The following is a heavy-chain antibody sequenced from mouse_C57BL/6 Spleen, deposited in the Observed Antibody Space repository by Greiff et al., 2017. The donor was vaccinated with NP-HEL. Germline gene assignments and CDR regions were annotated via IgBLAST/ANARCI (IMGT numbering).Heavy chain of an antibody. J-gene: IGHJ3*01. D-gene: IGHD2-4*01. Sequence: QVQLQQSGAELVMPGASVKLSCKASGYTFTSYWMHWVKQRPGQGLEWIGEIDPSDSYTNYNQKFKGKSTLTVDKSSSTAYMQLSSLTSEDSAVYYCATNYDQFAYWGQGTLVTVSA. CDR1: GYTFTSYW. V-gene: IGHV1-69*01. CDR2: IDPSDSYT. CDR3: ATNYDQFAY.